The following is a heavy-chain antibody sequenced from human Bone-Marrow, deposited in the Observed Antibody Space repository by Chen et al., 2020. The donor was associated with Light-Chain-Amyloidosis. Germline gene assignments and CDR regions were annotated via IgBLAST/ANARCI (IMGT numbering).Heavy chain of an antibody. CDR2: ISGSGGST. V-gene: IGHV3-23*01. D-gene: IGHD6-19*01. CDR1: GFTFSSYA. CDR3: AKDIRYSSGWYYFDY. Sequence: EVQLLESGGGLVQPGGSLRLSCAASGFTFSSYAMSWVRHAPGKVLEWVSAISGSGGSTYYADAVKGRFTISRDNSKNTLYLQMNSLRAEDTAVYYCAKDIRYSSGWYYFDYWGHGTLVTVSS. J-gene: IGHJ4*01.